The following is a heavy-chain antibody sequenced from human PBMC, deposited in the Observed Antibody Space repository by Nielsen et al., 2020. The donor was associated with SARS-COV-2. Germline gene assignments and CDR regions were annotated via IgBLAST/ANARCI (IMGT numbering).Heavy chain of an antibody. V-gene: IGHV1-2*04. D-gene: IGHD3-9*01. CDR3: ARGGGMTGYSGHMDV. Sequence: ASVKVSCKASGYTFTGYYMHWVRQAPGQGLEWMGWINPNSGGTNYAQKFQSWVTMTRDTSISTAYMELSRLRSDDTAVYYCARGGGMTGYSGHMDVWGKGTTVTVSS. J-gene: IGHJ6*03. CDR2: INPNSGGT. CDR1: GYTFTGYY.